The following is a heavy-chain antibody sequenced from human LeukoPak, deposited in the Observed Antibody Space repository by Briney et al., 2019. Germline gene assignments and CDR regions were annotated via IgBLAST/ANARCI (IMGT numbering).Heavy chain of an antibody. CDR3: ATDLEENYYDSSGYFSIP. D-gene: IGHD3-22*01. V-gene: IGHV4-34*01. CDR1: GGSFSGYY. J-gene: IGHJ5*02. Sequence: PSETLSLTCAVYGGSFSGYYWCWIRQPPGKGLEWIGEINHSGSTNYNPSLKSRVTISVDTSKNQFSLKLSSVTAADTAVYYCATDLEENYYDSSGYFSIPWGQGTLVTVSS. CDR2: INHSGST.